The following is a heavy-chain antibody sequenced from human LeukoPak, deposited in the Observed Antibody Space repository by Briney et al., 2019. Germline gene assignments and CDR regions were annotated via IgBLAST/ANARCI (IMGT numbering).Heavy chain of an antibody. J-gene: IGHJ4*02. CDR2: IKKDGSQK. V-gene: IGHV3-7*03. Sequence: PGGSLRLSCAASRYTFSSFWMSWVRQAPGKGLEWVANIKKDGSQKYYVDSVEGRFTISRDSAKNSLYLQMDSLRVDDTAVYYCTRVFGGYDVSDYWGQGTLVTVSS. D-gene: IGHD3-3*01. CDR1: RYTFSSFW. CDR3: TRVFGGYDVSDY.